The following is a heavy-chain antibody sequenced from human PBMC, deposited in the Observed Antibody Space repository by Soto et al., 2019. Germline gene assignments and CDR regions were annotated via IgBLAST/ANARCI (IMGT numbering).Heavy chain of an antibody. CDR1: GFTFSSYD. CDR2: ISYDGSNK. CDR3: GRKCYDFWSGLYGMDV. Sequence: WGSLRLSCAASGFTFSSYDMHWVRQAPGKGLEWVAVISYDGSNKYYADSVKGRFTISRDSSKNTLYLQMNSLSAEATAVYSCGRKCYDFWSGLYGMDVWGRGTRGAV. J-gene: IGHJ6*01. V-gene: IGHV3-30-3*01. D-gene: IGHD3-3*01.